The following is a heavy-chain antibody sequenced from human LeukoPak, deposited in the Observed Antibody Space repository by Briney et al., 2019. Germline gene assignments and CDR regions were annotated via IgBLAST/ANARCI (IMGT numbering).Heavy chain of an antibody. CDR2: ISSSGSFI. CDR3: AREPYYDSSGYSPDY. D-gene: IGHD3-22*01. CDR1: GGSISGYY. V-gene: IGHV3-11*04. Sequence: LSLTCTVSGGSISGYYWGWIRQAPGKGLEWVSYISSSGSFIHYADSVKGRFTISRDNAKNSLYLHMNSLRAEDTALYYCAREPYYDSSGYSPDYWGQGTLVTVSS. J-gene: IGHJ4*02.